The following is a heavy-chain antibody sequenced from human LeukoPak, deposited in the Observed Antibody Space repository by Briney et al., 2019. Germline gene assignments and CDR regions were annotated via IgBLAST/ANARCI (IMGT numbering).Heavy chain of an antibody. D-gene: IGHD3-22*01. Sequence: PGGSLRLSCAASGFTFDDYAMHWVRQAPGKGLEWVSGISWNSGSIGYADSVKSRFTISRDNSKNTLYLQMNSLRAEDTAVYYCARGLYYYDSSGEPYFDYGHQGTRVTVSS. J-gene: IGHJ4*02. V-gene: IGHV3-9*01. CDR2: ISWNSGSI. CDR3: ARGLYYYDSSGEPYFDY. CDR1: GFTFDDYA.